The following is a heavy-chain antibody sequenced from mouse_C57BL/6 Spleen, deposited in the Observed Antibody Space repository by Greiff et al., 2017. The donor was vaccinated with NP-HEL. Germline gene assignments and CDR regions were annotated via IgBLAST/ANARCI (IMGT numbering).Heavy chain of an antibody. J-gene: IGHJ4*01. CDR3: ASRDGNYEGDY. D-gene: IGHD2-1*01. V-gene: IGHV3-6*01. CDR1: GYSITSGYY. Sequence: EVKLMESGPGLVKPSQSLSLTCSVTGYSITSGYYWNWIRQFPGNKLEWMGYISYDGSNNYNPSLKNRISITRDTSKNQFFLKLNSVTTEDTATYYCASRDGNYEGDYWGQGTSVTVSS. CDR2: ISYDGSN.